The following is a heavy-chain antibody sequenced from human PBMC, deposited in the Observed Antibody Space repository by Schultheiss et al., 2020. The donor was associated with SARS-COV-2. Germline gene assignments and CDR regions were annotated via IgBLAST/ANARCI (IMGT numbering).Heavy chain of an antibody. D-gene: IGHD3-16*01. V-gene: IGHV3-30*04. CDR3: AREDYKYDYVWGSFHANDAFDI. CDR2: ISYDGSNK. Sequence: GGSLRLSCAASGFTFSSYAMHWVRQAPGKGLEWVAVISYDGSNKYYADSVKGRFTISRDNSKNTLYLQMNSLRAEDTAVYYCAREDYKYDYVWGSFHANDAFDIWGQGTTVTVSS. J-gene: IGHJ3*02. CDR1: GFTFSSYA.